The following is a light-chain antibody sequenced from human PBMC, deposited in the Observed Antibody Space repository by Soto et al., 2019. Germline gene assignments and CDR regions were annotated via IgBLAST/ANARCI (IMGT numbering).Light chain of an antibody. CDR3: QQYGGSTRT. CDR2: GAS. Sequence: EIVLTQSPGTLSLSPGERVTLSCRASQSINNNYLAWYQQKRGQAPRLLIYGASSRATGIPDRFSGSGSGTDFPLPLSRMEPEDFAVYYCQQYGGSTRTFGQGTKVEIK. J-gene: IGKJ1*01. V-gene: IGKV3-20*01. CDR1: QSINNNY.